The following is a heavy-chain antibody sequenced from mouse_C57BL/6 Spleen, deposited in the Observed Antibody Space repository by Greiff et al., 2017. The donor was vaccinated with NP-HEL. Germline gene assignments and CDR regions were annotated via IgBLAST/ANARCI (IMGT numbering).Heavy chain of an antibody. CDR1: GYTFTSYG. CDR2: IYPRSGNT. Sequence: QVQLKESGAELARPGASVKLSCKASGYTFTSYGISWVKQRTGQGLAWIGEIYPRSGNTYYNEKFQGKATLTADKSSSTAYMELRSLTSEDSAVYFCARSETAQATWDAMDYWGQGTSVTVSS. D-gene: IGHD3-2*02. J-gene: IGHJ4*01. V-gene: IGHV1-81*01. CDR3: ARSETAQATWDAMDY.